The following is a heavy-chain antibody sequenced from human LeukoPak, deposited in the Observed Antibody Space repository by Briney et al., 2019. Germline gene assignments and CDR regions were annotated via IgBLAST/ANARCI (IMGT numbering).Heavy chain of an antibody. D-gene: IGHD1-26*01. V-gene: IGHV3-23*01. CDR1: GFTFSSYA. CDR3: AKKYSTGLDP. J-gene: IGHJ5*02. Sequence: PGGSLRLSCAVSGFTFSSYAMSWVRQAPGKGLEWVSDINGSGGSTYYADSVKGRFTISRDNSKNTLYLQMNSLRAEDTAVYYCAKKYSTGLDPWGQGTLVTVSS. CDR2: INGSGGST.